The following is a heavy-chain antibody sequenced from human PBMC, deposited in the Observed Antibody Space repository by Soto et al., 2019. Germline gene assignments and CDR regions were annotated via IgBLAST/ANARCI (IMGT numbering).Heavy chain of an antibody. CDR3: ARHFSTTSVYSYAMDV. Sequence: QLQLQESGPGLVKPSDTLSLTCTVSGGSVSTGDYYGVWIRQPPGKGLEWIGSVYYTGSTYYNPSLMIRITVSVDTSKNQFSLKLNSVTAADTAVYYCARHFSTTSVYSYAMDVWGQGTTVTVAS. V-gene: IGHV4-39*01. CDR2: VYYTGST. CDR1: GGSVSTGDYY. J-gene: IGHJ6*02. D-gene: IGHD1-1*01.